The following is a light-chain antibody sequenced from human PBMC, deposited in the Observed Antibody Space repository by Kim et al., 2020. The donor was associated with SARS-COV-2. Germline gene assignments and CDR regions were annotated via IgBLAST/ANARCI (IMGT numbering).Light chain of an antibody. CDR1: QCVRSH. CDR3: QQYNNWPPEKS. Sequence: SPGERDTLSWRARQCVRSHLAGYPQKPGRAPRPLIYGASTRATGIPARFSGSGSGTEFTHTISSLQSEDCAVYYCQQYNNWPPEKSFGRGTKLEI. J-gene: IGKJ2*03. CDR2: GAS. V-gene: IGKV3-15*01.